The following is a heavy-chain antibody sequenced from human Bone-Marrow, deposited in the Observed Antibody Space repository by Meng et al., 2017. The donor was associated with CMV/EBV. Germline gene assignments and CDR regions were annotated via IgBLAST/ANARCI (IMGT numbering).Heavy chain of an antibody. V-gene: IGHV3-7*01. Sequence: GESLKISCAASGFTFSSYWMSWVRQAPGKGLEWVANIKQDGSEKYYVDSVKGRFTISRDNAKNSLYLQMNSLRAEDTAVYYCARDAYYYDSSGYPAEYDYWGQGPLVTLYS. CDR1: GFTFSSYW. D-gene: IGHD3-22*01. CDR2: IKQDGSEK. CDR3: ARDAYYYDSSGYPAEYDY. J-gene: IGHJ4*02.